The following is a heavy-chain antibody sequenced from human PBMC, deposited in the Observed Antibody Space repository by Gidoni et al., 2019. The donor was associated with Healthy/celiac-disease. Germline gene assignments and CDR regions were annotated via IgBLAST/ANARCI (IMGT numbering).Heavy chain of an antibody. CDR2: IKSKTDGGTT. CDR3: TTDGALASPECRACPNVLG. J-gene: IGHJ3*01. Sequence: EVQLVESGGGLVKPGGSLRLSCAASGFTFSNAWMSWVRQAPGKGLEWVGRIKSKTDGGTTDYAAPVKGRFTISRDDSKNTLYLQMNSLKTEDTAVYYCTTDGALASPECRACPNVLGWGQGTMVTVSS. CDR1: GFTFSNAW. D-gene: IGHD3-3*01. V-gene: IGHV3-15*01.